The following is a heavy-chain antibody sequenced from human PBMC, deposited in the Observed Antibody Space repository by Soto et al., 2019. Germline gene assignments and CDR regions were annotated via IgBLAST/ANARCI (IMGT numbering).Heavy chain of an antibody. CDR1: GFTFSTYL. D-gene: IGHD3-9*01. Sequence: VQLVESGGGLVKPGGSLRLSCAASGFTFSTYLMNWVRQAPGKGLEWVSSIKSDNSSLYYADPVKGRFTISRDNAKNSLHLQMNSLRVEDTAKYFGARKPMTGSQSDAFDIWGQGTMVNVSS. CDR2: IKSDNSSL. V-gene: IGHV3-21*06. CDR3: ARKPMTGSQSDAFDI. J-gene: IGHJ3*02.